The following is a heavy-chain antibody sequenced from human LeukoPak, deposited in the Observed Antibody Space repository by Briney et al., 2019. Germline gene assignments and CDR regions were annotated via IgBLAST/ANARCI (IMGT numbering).Heavy chain of an antibody. CDR1: GASISSYY. CDR3: AGEDTAMVGADC. J-gene: IGHJ4*02. D-gene: IGHD5-18*01. Sequence: SETLSLTCTVSGASISSYYWTWIRQPAGKGLEWIGRIYTSGSTNYNPSLKSRVAMSVDTSKNQFSLKLSSVTAADTAVYYCAGEDTAMVGADCWGEGTLVTVSS. CDR2: IYTSGST. V-gene: IGHV4-4*07.